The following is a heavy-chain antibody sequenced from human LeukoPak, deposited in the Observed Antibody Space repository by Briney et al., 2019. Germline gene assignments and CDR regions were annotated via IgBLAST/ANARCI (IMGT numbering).Heavy chain of an antibody. CDR3: AREARQGIAAAANMDV. CDR1: GGSISSSNW. D-gene: IGHD6-13*01. Sequence: SETLSLTCAVSGGSISSSNWWSWVRQPPGKGLEWIGEIYHSGSTNYNPSLKSRVTISVDKSKNQFSLKLSSVTAADTAVYYCAREARQGIAAAANMDVWGKGSSVTISS. J-gene: IGHJ6*03. V-gene: IGHV4-4*02. CDR2: IYHSGST.